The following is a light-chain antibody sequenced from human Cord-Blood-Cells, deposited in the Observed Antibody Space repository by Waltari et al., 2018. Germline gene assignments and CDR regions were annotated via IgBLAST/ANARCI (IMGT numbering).Light chain of an antibody. Sequence: DIVMTQSPDSLAVSMGERATINCKSSQSVLYSSNKTNYLAWYQQKPGQPPKLLIYLASTRESVVPNRFSGSGSGTDFTLTISSLQAEDVAVYYCQQYYSTPYSFGQGTKLEIK. CDR1: QSVLYSSNKTNY. CDR2: LAS. CDR3: QQYYSTPYS. V-gene: IGKV4-1*01. J-gene: IGKJ2*03.